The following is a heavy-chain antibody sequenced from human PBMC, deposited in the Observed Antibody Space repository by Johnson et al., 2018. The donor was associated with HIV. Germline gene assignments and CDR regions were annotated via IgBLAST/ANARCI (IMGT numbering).Heavy chain of an antibody. CDR3: ATGSVVVVAADGLLQLHDAFDI. V-gene: IGHV3-23*01. J-gene: IGHJ3*02. CDR2: ISGSGGSP. CDR1: GFTFSSYA. D-gene: IGHD2-15*01. Sequence: VQLLESGGGVVQPGRSLRLSCAASGFTFSSYAMSWVRQAPGKGLEWVSAISGSGGSPYYADPVQGRFTISRDNSKNTLYVQMNSLRAEDTAVYYCATGSVVVVAADGLLQLHDAFDIWGQGTMVTVSS.